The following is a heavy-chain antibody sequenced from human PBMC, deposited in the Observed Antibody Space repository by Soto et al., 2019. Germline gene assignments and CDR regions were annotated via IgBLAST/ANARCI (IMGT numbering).Heavy chain of an antibody. V-gene: IGHV2-70*01. J-gene: IGHJ6*02. CDR3: ARINGRIVASGDYYYHYGMAV. CDR2: IDWDDDK. CDR1: GFSLSTSGMC. D-gene: IGHD6-13*01. Sequence: EPGPTLVNPTQTLTLTCTFSGFSLSTSGMCVSWIRQPPGKALEWLALIDWDDDKYYSTSLETRLTISKDTSKNQVVLTMTNMDPVDTATYYCARINGRIVASGDYYYHYGMAVWGQGTTVTVSS.